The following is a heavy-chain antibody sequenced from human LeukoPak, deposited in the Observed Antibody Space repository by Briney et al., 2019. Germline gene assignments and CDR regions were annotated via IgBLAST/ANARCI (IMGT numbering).Heavy chain of an antibody. J-gene: IGHJ3*02. CDR1: GFTFSSYS. CDR3: ATRSQTGVAFDI. Sequence: PGGSLRLSCAASGFTFSSYSMNWVRQAPGKGLEWVSSISSSSSYIYYADSVKGRFTISRDNAKNSLYLQMNSLRAEDTAVYYCATRSQTGVAFDIWGQGTMVTVSS. V-gene: IGHV3-21*01. D-gene: IGHD3-10*01. CDR2: ISSSSSYI.